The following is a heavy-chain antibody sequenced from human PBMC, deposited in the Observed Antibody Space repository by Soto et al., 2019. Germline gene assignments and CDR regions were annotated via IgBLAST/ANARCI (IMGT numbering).Heavy chain of an antibody. CDR3: ARESGSYDPLDY. CDR1: GVSISSYY. Sequence: SETLSLTCTVSGVSISSYYWTWIRQPPGKGLEWIGYIYYSGSTNYNPSLRSRVTISIDTSKNQFSLRLRSVTAADTAVYYCARESGSYDPLDYWGQGTLGTVSS. V-gene: IGHV4-59*01. CDR2: IYYSGST. J-gene: IGHJ4*02. D-gene: IGHD3-16*01.